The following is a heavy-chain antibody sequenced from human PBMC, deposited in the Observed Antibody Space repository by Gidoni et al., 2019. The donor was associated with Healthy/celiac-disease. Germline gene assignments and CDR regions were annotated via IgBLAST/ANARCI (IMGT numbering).Heavy chain of an antibody. D-gene: IGHD6-19*01. CDR2: INHSGST. Sequence: QVQLQQWGAGLLKPSETLSLTCAVYGGSFSGYYWSWIRQPPGKGLEWIGEINHSGSTNYNPSLKSRVTISVDTSKNQFSLKLSSVTAADTAVYYCARGIKSGWYGALYYYYYGMDVWGQGTTVTVSS. J-gene: IGHJ6*02. V-gene: IGHV4-34*01. CDR3: ARGIKSGWYGALYYYYYGMDV. CDR1: GGSFSGYY.